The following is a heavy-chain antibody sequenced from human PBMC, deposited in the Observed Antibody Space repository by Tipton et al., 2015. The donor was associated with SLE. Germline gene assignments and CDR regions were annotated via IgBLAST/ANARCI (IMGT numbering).Heavy chain of an antibody. Sequence: TLSLTCAVYGGSFSDFYWNWIRQPPGQGLVWIGEITHGSTNYKPSLKSRVTISVDMSKNQFSLKLTSVTAADTAVYYCARLSGGSYGYWGQGTLVTVSS. CDR2: ITHGST. CDR1: GGSFSDFY. CDR3: ARLSGGSYGY. J-gene: IGHJ4*02. D-gene: IGHD1-26*01. V-gene: IGHV4-34*01.